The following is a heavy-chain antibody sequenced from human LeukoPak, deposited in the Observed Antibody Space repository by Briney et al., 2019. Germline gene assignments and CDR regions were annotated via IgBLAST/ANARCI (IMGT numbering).Heavy chain of an antibody. Sequence: SVKVSCKASGGTFSSYTNSWVRQAPGQGLEWMGRIIPILGIANYAQKFQGRVTITADKSTSTAYMELSSLRSEDTAVYYCARQPGSGTDYFDYWGQGTLVTVSS. J-gene: IGHJ4*02. CDR2: IIPILGIA. V-gene: IGHV1-69*02. CDR1: GGTFSSYT. D-gene: IGHD3-10*01. CDR3: ARQPGSGTDYFDY.